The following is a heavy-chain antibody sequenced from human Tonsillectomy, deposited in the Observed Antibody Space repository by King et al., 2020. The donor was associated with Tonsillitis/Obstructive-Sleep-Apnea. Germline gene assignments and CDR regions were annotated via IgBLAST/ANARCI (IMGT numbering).Heavy chain of an antibody. CDR3: ARQLGNWFDP. Sequence: QLQESGPGLVKPSQTLSLTCTVSGGSISSGGYYWSWIRQHPGKGLEWIGYIYYSGSTYYNPSLKSRVTISVDKSKNHLSLKLSSVTAADTALYYCARQLGNWFDPWGQGTLLTVSS. V-gene: IGHV4-31*03. D-gene: IGHD1-1*01. J-gene: IGHJ5*02. CDR2: IYYSGST. CDR1: GGSISSGGYY.